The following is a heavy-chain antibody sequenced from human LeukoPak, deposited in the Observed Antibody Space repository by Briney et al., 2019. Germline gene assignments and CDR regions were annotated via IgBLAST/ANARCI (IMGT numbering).Heavy chain of an antibody. CDR2: ISGSGGST. CDR1: GFTFSSYG. CDR3: AKNGRAGSNYYYYMDV. V-gene: IGHV3-23*01. D-gene: IGHD6-13*01. Sequence: PGGTLRLSCAASGFTFSSYGMSWVRQAPGKGLEWVSAISGSGGSTYYADSVKGRFTISRDNSKNTLYLQMNSLRAEDTAVYYCAKNGRAGSNYYYYMDVWGKGTTVTVSS. J-gene: IGHJ6*03.